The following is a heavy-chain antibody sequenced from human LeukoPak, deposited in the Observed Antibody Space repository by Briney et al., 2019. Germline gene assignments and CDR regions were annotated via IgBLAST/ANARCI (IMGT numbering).Heavy chain of an antibody. J-gene: IGHJ4*02. CDR1: RFTLTNAW. D-gene: IGHD3-3*01. Sequence: PGGSLRLSYEASRFTLTNAWMSWVRQAPGKGLEWVAHIKSKDDGGTTDYAAPVKGRFTISRDDSTNTLYLEMNSLKTEDTAVYYCATKPVVYYDRPWGQGTLVTVSS. CDR2: IKSKDDGGTT. CDR3: ATKPVVYYDRP. V-gene: IGHV3-15*01.